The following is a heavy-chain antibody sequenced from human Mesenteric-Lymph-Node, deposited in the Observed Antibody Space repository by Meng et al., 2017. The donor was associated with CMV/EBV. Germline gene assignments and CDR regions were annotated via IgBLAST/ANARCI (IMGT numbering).Heavy chain of an antibody. CDR1: GFTFVAYV. V-gene: IGHV3-49*04. D-gene: IGHD3-3*01. CDR3: TRVWDNDFWSGYPYYYYYGMDV. Sequence: GGSLRLSCSASGFTFVAYVMSWVRQAPGKGLEWVGFIRSNAYGGTTEYAASVKGRFTISRDDSKSIAYLEMNSLKTEDTAVYYCTRVWDNDFWSGYPYYYYYGMDVWGQGTTVTVSS. J-gene: IGHJ6*02. CDR2: IRSNAYGGTT.